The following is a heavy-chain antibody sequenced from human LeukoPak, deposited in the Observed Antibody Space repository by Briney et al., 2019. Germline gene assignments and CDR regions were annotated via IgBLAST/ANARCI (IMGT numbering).Heavy chain of an antibody. D-gene: IGHD6-13*01. CDR3: ATASLYSSSWYFRGYFDD. J-gene: IGHJ4*02. Sequence: GGSLRLSCTASGFTFSNFAMHWGRQAPGTGLEWVAVISYDGSRTDYTVSVNGRFTISRDNSKNTLYLQMNSLRTGDTAVYYCATASLYSSSWYFRGYFDDWGQGTLVTVSS. CDR1: GFTFSNFA. V-gene: IGHV3-30*04. CDR2: ISYDGSRT.